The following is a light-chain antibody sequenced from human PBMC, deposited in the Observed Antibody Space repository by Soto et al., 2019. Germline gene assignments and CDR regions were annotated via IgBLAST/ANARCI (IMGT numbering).Light chain of an antibody. CDR2: GAS. J-gene: IGKJ1*01. CDR1: QSVNNN. CDR3: QEYNTCPWT. Sequence: ETLMTQSPATLSVSPGERATLSCRASQSVNNNLAWYQQKLAQAPRVLIYGASTRATGIPARFTGSGSGTEFILTITSLQSEDYAAYYCQEYNTCPWTFGQGTKVEFK. V-gene: IGKV3-15*01.